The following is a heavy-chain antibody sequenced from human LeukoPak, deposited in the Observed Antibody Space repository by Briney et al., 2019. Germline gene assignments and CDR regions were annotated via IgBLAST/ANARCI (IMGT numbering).Heavy chain of an antibody. CDR2: IKSKTDGGTT. Sequence: PGGSLRLSCAASGFTFSNAWMSWVRQAPGKGLEWVGRIKSKTDGGTTDYAAPVKGRFTISRDDSKNTLYLQMNSLKTEDTAVYYCTTDLNGIVGAAYYFDYWGQGTLVTVSS. D-gene: IGHD1-26*01. CDR3: TTDLNGIVGAAYYFDY. V-gene: IGHV3-15*01. CDR1: GFTFSNAW. J-gene: IGHJ4*02.